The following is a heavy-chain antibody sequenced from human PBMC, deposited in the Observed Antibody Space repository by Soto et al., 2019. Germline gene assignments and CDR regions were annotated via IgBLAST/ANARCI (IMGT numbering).Heavy chain of an antibody. Sequence: QVQLVESGGGVVQPGRSLRLSCAASGFTFSSYGMHWVRQAPGKGLEWVALIWSDGSNKYYSDSVKGRFTISRDNSKNTLYLQMNSLRAEDTAVYYCARDERFGITGTDDAFDIWGQGTMVTVSS. CDR1: GFTFSSYG. V-gene: IGHV3-33*01. J-gene: IGHJ3*02. CDR2: IWSDGSNK. CDR3: ARDERFGITGTDDAFDI. D-gene: IGHD1-20*01.